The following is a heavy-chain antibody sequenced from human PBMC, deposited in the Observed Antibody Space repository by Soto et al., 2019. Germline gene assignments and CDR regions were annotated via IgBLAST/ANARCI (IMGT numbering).Heavy chain of an antibody. CDR1: GGSISSGGYY. CDR2: IYYSGST. J-gene: IGHJ3*02. V-gene: IGHV4-31*03. D-gene: IGHD2-21*02. CDR3: ATGGHIVVVTARDAFDI. Sequence: QVQLQESGPGLVKPSQTLSLTCTVSGGSISSGGYYWSWIRQHPGKGLEWIGYIYYSGSTYYNPSLKSRVTISVDTSKNQFSLKLSSVTAADTAVYYCATGGHIVVVTARDAFDIWGQGTMVTVSS.